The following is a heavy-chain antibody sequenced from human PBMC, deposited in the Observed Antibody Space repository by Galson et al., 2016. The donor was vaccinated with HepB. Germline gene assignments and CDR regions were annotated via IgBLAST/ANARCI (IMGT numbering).Heavy chain of an antibody. J-gene: IGHJ3*01. CDR3: ARDGGYDRDAFDL. CDR1: GFTFRDYA. Sequence: SLRLSCAGSGFTFRDYAMTWFRKAPGKGLEWVGSIRGKAFGGATETAESVKGRFSISRNDSKSVAYLQMNSLKSEDTAVYYCARDGGYDRDAFDLWGRGTVVTVS. D-gene: IGHD1-14*01. CDR2: IRGKAFGGAT. V-gene: IGHV3-49*03.